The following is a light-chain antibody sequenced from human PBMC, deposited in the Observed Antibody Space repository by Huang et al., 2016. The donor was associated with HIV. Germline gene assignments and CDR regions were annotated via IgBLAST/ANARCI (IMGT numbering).Light chain of an antibody. J-gene: IGKJ1*01. V-gene: IGKV1-39*01. CDR3: QQSFSTPWT. CDR1: QSVRTY. CDR2: AAS. Sequence: DIQMTQSPSSLSASVGDRVTITCRAGQSVRTYLNWYQQKPGNAPKVLIFAASSLQSVVPSRFSCRGSGTNFTLTINSLQPEDCATYYCQQSFSTPWTFGQGTKVEVK.